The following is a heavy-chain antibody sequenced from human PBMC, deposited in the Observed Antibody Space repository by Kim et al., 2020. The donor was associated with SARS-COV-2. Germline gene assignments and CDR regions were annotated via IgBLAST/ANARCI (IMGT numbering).Heavy chain of an antibody. CDR1: GGSISSGGYY. CDR2: IYYSGST. D-gene: IGHD3-9*01. Sequence: SETLSLTCTVSGGSISSGGYYWSWIRQHPGKGLEWIGYIYYSGSTYYNPSLKSRVTISVDTSKNQFSLKLSSVTAADTAVYHCARRILTSQGPHDAFDIWGQGTMVTVSS. J-gene: IGHJ3*02. CDR3: ARRILTSQGPHDAFDI. V-gene: IGHV4-31*03.